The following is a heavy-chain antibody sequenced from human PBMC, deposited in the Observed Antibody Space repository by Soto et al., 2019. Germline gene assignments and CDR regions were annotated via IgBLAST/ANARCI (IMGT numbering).Heavy chain of an antibody. V-gene: IGHV4-59*11. CDR3: ARTIFGVAGNLDY. D-gene: IGHD3-3*01. CDR2: IYYIGST. CDR1: GDAISSRY. Sequence: TGRVAGDAISSRYWRWNQKHPGNVLEWIGYIYYIGSTNYNPSLKSRVTISVVTSKNQFSLKLSSVTAADMAFYYCARTIFGVAGNLDYWVQGTLVTVSS. J-gene: IGHJ4*02.